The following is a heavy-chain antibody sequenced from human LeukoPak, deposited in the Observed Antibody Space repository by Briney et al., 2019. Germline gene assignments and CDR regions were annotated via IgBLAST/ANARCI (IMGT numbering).Heavy chain of an antibody. V-gene: IGHV4-34*01. CDR2: INHSGST. D-gene: IGHD3-10*01. CDR3: ARSRITMVRGTGSWFDP. Sequence: SETLSLTCAVYGGSFSGYYWSWIRQPPGKGLEWIGEINHSGSTNYNPSLKSRVTISVDTSKNQFSLKLSSVTAADTAVYYCARSRITMVRGTGSWFDPWGQGTLVTVSS. CDR1: GGSFSGYY. J-gene: IGHJ5*02.